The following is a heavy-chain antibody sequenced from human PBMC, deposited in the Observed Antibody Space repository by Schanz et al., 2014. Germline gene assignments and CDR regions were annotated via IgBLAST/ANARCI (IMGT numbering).Heavy chain of an antibody. CDR2: ISYDGSKK. V-gene: IGHV3-30*18. Sequence: VQLVESGGGLIQPGGSLRLSCAASGFGFSSYSMNWVRQAPGKGPEWVGVISYDGSKKSYADSVKGRFTISRDNSKNTLYLQMNSLRPEDTAVYYCAKVRYSSGWRGDYFDEWGQGTLVTVAS. CDR1: GFGFSSYS. J-gene: IGHJ4*02. CDR3: AKVRYSSGWRGDYFDE. D-gene: IGHD6-25*01.